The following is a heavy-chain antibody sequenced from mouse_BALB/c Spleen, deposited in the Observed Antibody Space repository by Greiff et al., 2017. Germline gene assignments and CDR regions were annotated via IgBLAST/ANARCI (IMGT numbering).Heavy chain of an antibody. V-gene: IGHV2-9*02. D-gene: IGHD1-1*01. Sequence: VKLMESGPGLVAPSQSLSITCTVSGFSLTSYGVHWVRQPPGKGLEWLGVIWAGGSTNYNSALMSRLSISKDNSKSQVFLKMNSLQTDDTAMYYCASGITTVPWFAYWGQGTLVTVSA. CDR3: ASGITTVPWFAY. CDR1: GFSLTSYG. CDR2: IWAGGST. J-gene: IGHJ3*01.